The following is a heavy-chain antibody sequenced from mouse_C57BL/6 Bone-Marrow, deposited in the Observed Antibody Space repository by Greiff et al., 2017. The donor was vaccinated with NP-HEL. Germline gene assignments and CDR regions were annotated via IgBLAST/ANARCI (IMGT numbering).Heavy chain of an antibody. CDR3: AGGKGFAY. V-gene: IGHV1-66*01. CDR2: IYPGSGNT. Sequence: QVQLKESGPELVKPGASVKISCKASGYSFTSYYIHWVKQRPGQGLEWIGWIYPGSGNTKYNEKFKGKATLTADTSSSTAYMQLSSLTSEDSAVYYCAGGKGFAYWGQGTLVTVSA. J-gene: IGHJ3*01. D-gene: IGHD1-3*01. CDR1: GYSFTSYY.